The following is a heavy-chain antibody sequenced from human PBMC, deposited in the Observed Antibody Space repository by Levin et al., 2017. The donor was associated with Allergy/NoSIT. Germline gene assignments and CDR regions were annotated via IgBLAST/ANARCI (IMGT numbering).Heavy chain of an antibody. J-gene: IGHJ6*02. CDR1: GGSISSRNW. CDR3: ARDGSFNYYGMDV. D-gene: IGHD1-26*01. V-gene: IGHV4-4*02. Sequence: SETLSLTCAVSGGSISSRNWWSWVRQPPGKELQWIGEISQSGSTNYNPSLKSRVSISIDKSNNQFSLKLSSVTAADTAVYYCARDGSFNYYGMDVWGQGITVTVSS. CDR2: ISQSGST.